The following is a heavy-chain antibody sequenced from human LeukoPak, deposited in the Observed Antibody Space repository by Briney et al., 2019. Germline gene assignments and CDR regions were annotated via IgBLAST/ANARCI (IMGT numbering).Heavy chain of an antibody. CDR3: ARVDPQTTVPEGMDV. J-gene: IGHJ6*02. CDR2: IFHSGST. Sequence: SETLSLTCIVSGYSISSGYYWGWIRQPPGKGLEWIGSIFHSGSTHYNPSLKSRVTISVDTSKNQFSLQLRSVTAADTAAYYCARVDPQTTVPEGMDVWGQGTTVTVSS. V-gene: IGHV4-38-2*02. D-gene: IGHD4-17*01. CDR1: GYSISSGYY.